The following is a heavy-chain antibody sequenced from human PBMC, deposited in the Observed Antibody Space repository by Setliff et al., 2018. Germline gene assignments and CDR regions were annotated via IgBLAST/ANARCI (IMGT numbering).Heavy chain of an antibody. CDR2: IYDSGGS. V-gene: IGHV4-39*01. CDR3: GRGFSRIEGWGNWFDP. Sequence: SETLSLTCTVSGGSVSNSGFFWGWPRQAPGKGLEWIGNIYDSGGSNYNASLKSRLIITRDTSKNQISLKLTSVTAADTAVYYCGRGFSRIEGWGNWFDPWGQGILVTVSS. D-gene: IGHD2-15*01. J-gene: IGHJ5*02. CDR1: GGSVSNSGFF.